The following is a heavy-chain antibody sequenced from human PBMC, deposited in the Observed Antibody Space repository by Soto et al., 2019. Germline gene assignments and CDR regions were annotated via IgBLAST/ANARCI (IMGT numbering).Heavy chain of an antibody. CDR2: ISSSGSTI. J-gene: IGHJ4*02. Sequence: GGSLRLSCAASGFTCSSYSMNWVRQAPGKGLEWVSYISSSGSTIYYADSVKGRFTISRDNAKNSLYLQMNSLRAEDTAVYYCARVAPQRYFAYRGQGTLVTVSS. V-gene: IGHV3-48*04. CDR3: ARVAPQRYFAY. CDR1: GFTCSSYS. D-gene: IGHD6-25*01.